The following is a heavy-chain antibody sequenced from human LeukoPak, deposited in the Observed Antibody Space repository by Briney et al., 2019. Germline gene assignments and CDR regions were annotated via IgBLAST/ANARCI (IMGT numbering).Heavy chain of an antibody. D-gene: IGHD3-9*01. J-gene: IGHJ3*02. CDR2: INHSGST. CDR3: ARVPYYDILTGYLIRGTFDI. Sequence: SETLSLTCAVYGGSFSGYYWSWIRQPPGKGLEWIGEINHSGSTNYNPSLKSRVTMSVDTSKNQFSLKLNSVTAADTAVYYCARVPYYDILTGYLIRGTFDIWGLGTMVTVSS. V-gene: IGHV4-34*01. CDR1: GGSFSGYY.